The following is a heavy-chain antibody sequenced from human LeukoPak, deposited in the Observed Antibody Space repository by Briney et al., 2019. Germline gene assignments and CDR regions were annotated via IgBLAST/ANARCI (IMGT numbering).Heavy chain of an antibody. V-gene: IGHV3-64*01. Sequence: GGSLRLSCVASGFTFRSYAMLWVRQTPGNGLEYVSGINSNGGSTHYANSVKGRFTISRDNSKHTLYLQMGSLRTEDMAVYYCARVTGGRYCSTTSCYMRGWFDPWGQGTLVTVSS. D-gene: IGHD2-2*02. CDR3: ARVTGGRYCSTTSCYMRGWFDP. CDR1: GFTFRSYA. CDR2: INSNGGST. J-gene: IGHJ5*02.